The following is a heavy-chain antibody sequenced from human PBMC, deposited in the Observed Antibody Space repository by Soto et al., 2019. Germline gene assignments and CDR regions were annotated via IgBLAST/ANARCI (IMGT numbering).Heavy chain of an antibody. CDR1: GYTFTSYA. V-gene: IGHV1-3*01. CDR2: INAGNGNT. Sequence: GASVKVSFKASGYTFTSYAMHWVRQAPGQRLEWMGWINAGNGNTKYSQKFQGRVTITRDTSASTAYMELSSLRSEDTAVYYCARYGTSPQLRRYDFWSGSDPIDYWGQGTLVTVSS. J-gene: IGHJ4*02. D-gene: IGHD3-3*01. CDR3: ARYGTSPQLRRYDFWSGSDPIDY.